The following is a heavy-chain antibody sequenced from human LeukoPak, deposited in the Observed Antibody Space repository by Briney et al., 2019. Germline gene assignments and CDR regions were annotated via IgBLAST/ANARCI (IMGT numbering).Heavy chain of an antibody. CDR3: ARGRIVGATEPWFDP. CDR2: IYYSGST. D-gene: IGHD1-26*01. J-gene: IGHJ5*02. CDR1: GGSISSYY. V-gene: IGHV4-59*01. Sequence: SETLSLTCTVSGGSISSYYWSWVRQPPGKGLEWIGYIYYSGSTNYNPSLKSRVTISVDTSKNQFSLKLSSVTAADTAVYYCARGRIVGATEPWFDPWGQGTLVTVSS.